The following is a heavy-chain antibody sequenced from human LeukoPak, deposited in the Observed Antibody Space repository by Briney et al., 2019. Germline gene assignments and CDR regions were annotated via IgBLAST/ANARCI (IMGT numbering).Heavy chain of an antibody. Sequence: SETLSLTCAVYGWSFSGYYWSWIRQPPGKGLDRIGEINHSGSTNYNPSLKSRVTISVDTSKNQFSLKLSSVTAADTAVYYCARTTTLPYYYYYMDVWGKGTTVTVSS. V-gene: IGHV4-34*01. D-gene: IGHD1-1*01. CDR3: ARTTTLPYYYYYMDV. CDR1: GWSFSGYY. CDR2: INHSGST. J-gene: IGHJ6*03.